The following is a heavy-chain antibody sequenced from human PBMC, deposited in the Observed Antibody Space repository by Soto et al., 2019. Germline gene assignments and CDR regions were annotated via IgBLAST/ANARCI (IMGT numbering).Heavy chain of an antibody. J-gene: IGHJ4*02. D-gene: IGHD3-10*01. V-gene: IGHV3-74*01. CDR2: INFDGTTS. CDR1: GFTFSDSW. CDR3: ARGGGRNYYNAY. Sequence: GGSLRLSCAASGFTFSDSWMHWVRQAPGQGLVWVSRINFDGTTSNYAESVTGRFTISRDNAKNTVYLQVNNLRAEDTAVYRCARGGGRNYYNAYWGQGTLVTVSS.